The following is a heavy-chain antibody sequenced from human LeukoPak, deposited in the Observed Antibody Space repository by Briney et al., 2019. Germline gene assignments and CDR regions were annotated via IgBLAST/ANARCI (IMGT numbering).Heavy chain of an antibody. J-gene: IGHJ4*02. CDR1: GFTFSSYE. CDR2: ISSSGSTI. Sequence: GGSLRLSCAASGFTFSSYEMNWVRQAPGKGLEWVSYISSSGSTIYYADSVKGRFTISRDNAKNSLYLQMNSLRAEDTAVYYCARLGATLGELFQDYWGQGTLVTVSS. V-gene: IGHV3-48*03. D-gene: IGHD3-16*01. CDR3: ARLGATLGELFQDY.